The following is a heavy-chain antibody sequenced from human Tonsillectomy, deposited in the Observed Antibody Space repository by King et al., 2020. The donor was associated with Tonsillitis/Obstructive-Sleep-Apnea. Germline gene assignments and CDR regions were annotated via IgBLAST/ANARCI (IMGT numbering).Heavy chain of an antibody. V-gene: IGHV4-59*01. J-gene: IGHJ6*03. CDR1: GGSISSYY. Sequence: QLQESGPGLVKPSETLSLTCTVSGGSISSYYWSWIRQPPGKGLEWIGYIYYSGSTNYNPSLKSRVTVSVDTSKNQFSLKLSSVTAADTAVYYCARGPHYYYMDVWDKGTTVTVSS. CDR2: IYYSGST. CDR3: ARGPHYYYMDV.